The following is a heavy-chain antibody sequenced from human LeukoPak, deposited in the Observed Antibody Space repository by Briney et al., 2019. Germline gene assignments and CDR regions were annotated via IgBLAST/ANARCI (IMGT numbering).Heavy chain of an antibody. CDR2: LYTGGTT. CDR3: ARGGVNYWNPRY. J-gene: IGHJ4*02. D-gene: IGHD1-1*01. V-gene: IGHV3-53*01. CDR1: GFTVSSYY. Sequence: GGSLRLSCVASGFTVSSYYMSWVRQAPGKGLEWVSLLYTGGTTYYSDSVEGRFTISRDDSKNTIYLQMNTLRAEDTAVYYCARGGVNYWNPRYWGQGTLVTVSS.